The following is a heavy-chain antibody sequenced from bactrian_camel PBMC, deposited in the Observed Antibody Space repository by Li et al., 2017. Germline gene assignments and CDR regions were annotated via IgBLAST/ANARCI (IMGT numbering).Heavy chain of an antibody. J-gene: IGHJ4*01. Sequence: HVQLVESGGGSVQAGGSLRLSCAASGFTFNSNWMYWVRQAPGKGHEWVSTISGSGTGTYYADSVKGRFTISRDNAKNTVSQQMNSLNAEDTAVYYCAKAVDGSSVIFGRFGQGTQVTVS. CDR1: GFTFNSNW. CDR2: ISGSGTGT. V-gene: IGHV3S1*01. D-gene: IGHD2*01.